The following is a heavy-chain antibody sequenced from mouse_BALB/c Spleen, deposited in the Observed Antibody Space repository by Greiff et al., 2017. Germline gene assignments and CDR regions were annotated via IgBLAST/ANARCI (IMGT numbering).Heavy chain of an antibody. CDR2: ISSGGGST. Sequence: EVKVEESGGGLVKPGGSLKLSCAASGFAFSSYDMSWVRQTPEKRLEWVAYISSGGGSTYYPDTVKGRFTISRDNAKNTLYLQMSSLKSEDTAMYYCARPTEAMDYWGQGTSVTVSS. CDR3: ARPTEAMDY. J-gene: IGHJ4*01. V-gene: IGHV5-12-1*01. D-gene: IGHD3-1*01. CDR1: GFAFSSYD.